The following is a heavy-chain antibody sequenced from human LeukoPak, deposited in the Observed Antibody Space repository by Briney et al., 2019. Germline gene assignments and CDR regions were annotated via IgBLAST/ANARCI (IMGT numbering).Heavy chain of an antibody. CDR3: TADIPNYGDHSGAIDI. CDR2: YKSKAHGGTT. Sequence: GGSLRLSCAASGFTFSDAWMSWVRQAPGKGLEWVGRYKSKAHGGTTDYAAPVKGRFPISRDDSKNTLYLQMNSLKTEDTAVYYCTADIPNYGDHSGAIDIWGQGTMVTVSS. V-gene: IGHV3-15*01. J-gene: IGHJ3*02. CDR1: GFTFSDAW. D-gene: IGHD4-23*01.